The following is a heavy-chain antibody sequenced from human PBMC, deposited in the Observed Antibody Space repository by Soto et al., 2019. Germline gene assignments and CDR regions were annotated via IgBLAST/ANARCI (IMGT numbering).Heavy chain of an antibody. CDR2: IYSGGTT. CDR3: ARGSGSLYYFHY. V-gene: IGHV3-53*01. D-gene: IGHD1-26*01. J-gene: IGHJ4*02. Sequence: EVQLVESGGGLMQPGGSLRLSCAASGFNVSTNYMTWVRQAPGKGLEWVSVIYSGGTTYYADSVKGRFIISRDNFKNTLYLQMNNLGAEDTALYYCARGSGSLYYFHYWGQGTLVTVSS. CDR1: GFNVSTNY.